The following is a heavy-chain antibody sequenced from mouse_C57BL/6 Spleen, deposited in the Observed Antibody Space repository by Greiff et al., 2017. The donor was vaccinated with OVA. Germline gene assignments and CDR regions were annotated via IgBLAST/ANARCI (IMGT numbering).Heavy chain of an antibody. D-gene: IGHD2-4*01. Sequence: VQLQQPGAELVRPGSSVKLSCKASGYTFTSYWMHWVKQRPIQGLEWIGNIDPSDSETHYNQKFKDKATLTVDKSSSTAYMQLSSLTSEDSAVYYCARSIYYDYDGYFDYWGQGTTLTVSS. J-gene: IGHJ2*01. V-gene: IGHV1-52*01. CDR1: GYTFTSYW. CDR3: ARSIYYDYDGYFDY. CDR2: IDPSDSET.